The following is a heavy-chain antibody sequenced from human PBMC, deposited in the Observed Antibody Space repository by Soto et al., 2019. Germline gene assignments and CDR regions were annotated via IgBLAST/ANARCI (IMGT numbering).Heavy chain of an antibody. CDR2: INAGNGNT. D-gene: IGHD6-19*01. CDR1: GYTFTSYA. Sequence: QVQLVQSGAEVKKPGASVKVSCKASGYTFTSYAMHWVRQAPGQRLEWMGWINAGNGNTKYSQKFQGRVTITRDTSAITAYMELSSLRSEDTAVYYCARSLYGGYDLDSVAGSWWGRAFVYFQHWGQGTLVTVSS. J-gene: IGHJ1*01. CDR3: ARSLYGGYDLDSVAGSWWGRAFVYFQH. V-gene: IGHV1-3*01.